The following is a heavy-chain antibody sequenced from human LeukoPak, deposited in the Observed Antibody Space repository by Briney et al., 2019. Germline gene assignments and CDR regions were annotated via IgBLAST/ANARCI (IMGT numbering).Heavy chain of an antibody. CDR3: ATQTVSAETYYDFWSGYYGWFDP. Sequence: PSETLSLTCTVSGGSISSSSYYWGWIRQPPGTGLEWIGSIYYSGSTYYNPSLKSRVTISVDASKNQFSLKLSSVTAADTAVYYCATQTVSAETYYDFWSGYYGWFDPWGQGTLVTVSS. CDR1: GGSISSSSYY. CDR2: IYYSGST. D-gene: IGHD3-3*01. J-gene: IGHJ5*02. V-gene: IGHV4-39*01.